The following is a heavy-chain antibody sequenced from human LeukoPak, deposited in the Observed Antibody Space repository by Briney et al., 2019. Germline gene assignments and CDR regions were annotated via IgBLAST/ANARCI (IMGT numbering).Heavy chain of an antibody. Sequence: SETLSLTCTVSGGSISSGGYYWSWIRQHPGKGLEWIGYIYYRGSTYYTPSVKSRVTLSVDTSKNQFSLKLSSVTAADTSVYDCARRGPITMIFDYWGQGTLVTVSS. CDR1: GGSISSGGYY. J-gene: IGHJ4*02. CDR2: IYYRGST. D-gene: IGHD3-22*01. V-gene: IGHV4-31*03. CDR3: ARRGPITMIFDY.